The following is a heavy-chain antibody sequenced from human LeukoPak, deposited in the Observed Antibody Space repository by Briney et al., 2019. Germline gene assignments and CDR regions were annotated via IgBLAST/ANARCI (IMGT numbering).Heavy chain of an antibody. J-gene: IGHJ4*02. CDR1: GFTFSNYN. V-gene: IGHV3-48*01. CDR3: ARDFAREFTIDY. D-gene: IGHD3-10*01. Sequence: GSLRLSCAASGFTFSNYNMNWVRQPPGKGLQWVSYISSSSNIIYYADSVKGRFTISRDNAKNSLFLQMNSLRAEDTAVYYCARDFAREFTIDYWGRGTLVTVSS. CDR2: ISSSSNII.